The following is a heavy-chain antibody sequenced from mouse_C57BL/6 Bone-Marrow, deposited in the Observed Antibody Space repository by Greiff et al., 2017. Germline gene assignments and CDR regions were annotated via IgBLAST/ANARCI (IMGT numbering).Heavy chain of an antibody. V-gene: IGHV1-69*01. CDR1: GYTFTSYW. J-gene: IGHJ4*01. D-gene: IGHD2-5*01. Sequence: QVQLQQPGAELVMPGASVKLSCKASGYTFTSYWMHWVKQRPGQGLEWIGEIDPSDSYTNYNQKFKGKSTLTVDKSSSTAYMQLSSLTSEDSAVYYCARPAYYSNFDAMDYWGQGTSVTVSS. CDR3: ARPAYYSNFDAMDY. CDR2: IDPSDSYT.